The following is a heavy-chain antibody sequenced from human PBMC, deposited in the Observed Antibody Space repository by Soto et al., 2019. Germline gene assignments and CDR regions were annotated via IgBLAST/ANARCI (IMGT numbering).Heavy chain of an antibody. CDR2: ISSSSSYI. CDR1: GFTFSSYS. CDR3: ASDDYGDYAFDY. V-gene: IGHV3-21*01. Sequence: EVQLVESGGGLVKPGGSLRLSCAASGFTFSSYSMNWVRQAPGKGLEWVSSISSSSSYIYYADSVKGRFTISRDNAKNSLYLQMNSLRAEDTAVYYCASDDYGDYAFDYWGQGTLVTVSS. J-gene: IGHJ4*02. D-gene: IGHD4-17*01.